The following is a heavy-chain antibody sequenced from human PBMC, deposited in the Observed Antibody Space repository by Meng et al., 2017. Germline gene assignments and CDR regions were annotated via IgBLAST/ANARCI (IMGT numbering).Heavy chain of an antibody. Sequence: ASVKVSCKPSGYNLPDYWLHWVLRAPGQGLEWMGRIDPKSGDTHYAQRFQGRVTMTGDTSISTAYMGLNGLRSDDTAMYYCARDEDISAAGKLFGDYWGQGTLVTVSS. CDR3: ARDEDISAAGKLFGDY. CDR1: GYNLPDYW. V-gene: IGHV1-2*06. J-gene: IGHJ4*02. D-gene: IGHD6-13*01. CDR2: IDPKSGDT.